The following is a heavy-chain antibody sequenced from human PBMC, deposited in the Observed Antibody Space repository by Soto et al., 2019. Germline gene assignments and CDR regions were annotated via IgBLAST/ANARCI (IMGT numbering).Heavy chain of an antibody. Sequence: SSETLSLTXAVYGGSFSGYYWSWIRQPPGKGLEWIGEINHSGSTNYNPSLKSRVTISVDTSKNQFSLKLSSVTAADTAVYYCAMSVGWLQFRKYYFDYWGQGTPVTVSS. J-gene: IGHJ4*02. CDR2: INHSGST. V-gene: IGHV4-34*01. CDR1: GGSFSGYY. CDR3: AMSVGWLQFRKYYFDY. D-gene: IGHD5-12*01.